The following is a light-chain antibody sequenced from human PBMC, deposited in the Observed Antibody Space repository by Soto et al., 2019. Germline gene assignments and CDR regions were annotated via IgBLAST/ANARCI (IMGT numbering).Light chain of an antibody. CDR1: SSNIGAGYD. CDR2: GNS. Sequence: QSVLAQPPSVSGAPGQKVTISCTGSSSNIGAGYDLHWYQQLPGTAPKLLLYGNSNRPSGVPDRFSGSKSGTSASLAITGLQAEDEADYYCQSYDSSLSAYVFGTGTTVTVL. J-gene: IGLJ1*01. V-gene: IGLV1-40*01. CDR3: QSYDSSLSAYV.